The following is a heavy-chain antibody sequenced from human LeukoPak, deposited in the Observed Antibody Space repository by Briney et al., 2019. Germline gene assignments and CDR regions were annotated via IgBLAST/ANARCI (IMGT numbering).Heavy chain of an antibody. D-gene: IGHD6-13*01. CDR3: ASRTGIAAAGTMFDY. CDR2: INHSGST. J-gene: IGHJ4*02. Sequence: SQTLSLTCAVSGGSISSGGYSWSWIRQPPGKGLEWIGEINHSGSTNYNPSLKSRVTISVDTSKNQFSLKLSSVTAADTAVYYCASRTGIAAAGTMFDYWGQGTLVTVSS. V-gene: IGHV4-30-2*01. CDR1: GGSISSGGYS.